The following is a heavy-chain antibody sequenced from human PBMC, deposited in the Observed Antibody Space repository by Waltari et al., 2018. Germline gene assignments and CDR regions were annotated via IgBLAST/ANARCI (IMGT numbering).Heavy chain of an antibody. CDR1: GGSISSGSYY. CDR2: IYTSGST. V-gene: IGHV4-61*02. D-gene: IGHD5-12*01. J-gene: IGHJ4*02. CDR3: ARTDGYNYVREYYFDY. Sequence: QVQLQESGPGLVKPSQTLSLTCTVSGGSISSGSYYWSWIRQPAGKGLEWIGRIYTSGSTNYNPSPKSRVTISVDTSKNQFSLKLSSVTAADTAVYYCARTDGYNYVREYYFDYWGQGTLVIVSS.